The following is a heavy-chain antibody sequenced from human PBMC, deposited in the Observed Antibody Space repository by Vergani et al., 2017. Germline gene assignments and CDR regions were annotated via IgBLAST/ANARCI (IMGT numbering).Heavy chain of an antibody. CDR3: ARDRKYSSSSLDL. D-gene: IGHD6-6*01. J-gene: IGHJ2*01. Sequence: QVQILQSGGGVVQPGGSLRLSCTLSGFTLNTYGIHWVRQAPGKGMEWVSFIRYDGSSEYYGDSVKGRFTISRDNSKNTLYLQMNSLRAEDTAVYYCARDRKYSSSSLDLWGRGTLVTVSS. CDR1: GFTLNTYG. V-gene: IGHV3-30*02. CDR2: IRYDGSSE.